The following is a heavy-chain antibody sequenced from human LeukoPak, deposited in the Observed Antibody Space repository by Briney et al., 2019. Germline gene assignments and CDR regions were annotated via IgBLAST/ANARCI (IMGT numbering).Heavy chain of an antibody. Sequence: SETLSLTCTVSGGSISPYYWSWIRQPPGKGLEWIGYIYYSGSTNYNPSLKSRVTISVDTSKNQFSLKLSSVTAADTAVYYCARHSGLLYFDYWGQGNLVTVSS. V-gene: IGHV4-59*01. J-gene: IGHJ4*02. CDR2: IYYSGST. CDR1: GGSISPYY. D-gene: IGHD3-10*01. CDR3: ARHSGLLYFDY.